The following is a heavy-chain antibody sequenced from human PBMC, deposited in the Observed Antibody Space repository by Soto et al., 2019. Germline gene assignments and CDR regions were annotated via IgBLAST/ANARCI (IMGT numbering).Heavy chain of an antibody. Sequence: EVHLLETGGGLVQPGGSLRLSCAASGFTFSGYAMNWVRQAPGKGLEWVSSISGSGGSTYYADSVKGRFTISRDNSKNTLYLQMNSLRAEDTAVYYCAKSAGQLVLDAFHIWGQGAMVTVSS. CDR3: AKSAGQLVLDAFHI. CDR2: ISGSGGST. J-gene: IGHJ3*02. V-gene: IGHV3-23*01. CDR1: GFTFSGYA. D-gene: IGHD6-13*01.